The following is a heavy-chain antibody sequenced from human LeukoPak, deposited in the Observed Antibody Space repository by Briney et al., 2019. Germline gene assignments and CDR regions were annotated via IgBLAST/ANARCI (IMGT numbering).Heavy chain of an antibody. CDR3: ASLKYSGTYYVDF. D-gene: IGHD1-26*01. V-gene: IGHV4-59*01. J-gene: IGHJ4*02. Sequence: SETLSLTCIVSGDSISSYYWSWVRQPPGKGLEWIGYVHNSGSTNYNPSLKSRVTISADTSKKQFFLRLASMTAADTAVYYCASLKYSGTYYVDFWGPGTLVTVSS. CDR1: GDSISSYY. CDR2: VHNSGST.